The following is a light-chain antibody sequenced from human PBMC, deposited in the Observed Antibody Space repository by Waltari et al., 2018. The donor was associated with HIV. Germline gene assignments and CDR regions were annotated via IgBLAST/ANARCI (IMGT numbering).Light chain of an antibody. CDR1: QGISHF. CDR3: QQYYNSPLT. J-gene: IGKJ4*01. V-gene: IGKV1-8*01. Sequence: AIRLTQSPSSFSASTGDRVTITCQASQGISHFLAWYQQKPGKAPKLLIFAASTLQSGVPSRFSGSGSGTDFTLTISCLQSEDFATYYCQQYYNSPLTFGGGTKVEIK. CDR2: AAS.